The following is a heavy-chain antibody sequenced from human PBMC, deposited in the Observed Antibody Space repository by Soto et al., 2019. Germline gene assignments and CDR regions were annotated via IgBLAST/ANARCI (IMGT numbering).Heavy chain of an antibody. CDR3: ARRPLVRGIIPYFFDS. CDR2: IYHSGSA. CDR1: GGSINNSSFY. J-gene: IGHJ4*02. D-gene: IGHD3-10*01. Sequence: QLQLQESGPGLVKPSETLSLTCTVSGGSINNSSFYWGWVRQPPGKRLEWIGSIYHSGSAYYNPFRKSPLTISVDKSNNQFSLNLSSVTAADTAVYFCARRPLVRGIIPYFFDSWGQGTLVTVSS. V-gene: IGHV4-39*01.